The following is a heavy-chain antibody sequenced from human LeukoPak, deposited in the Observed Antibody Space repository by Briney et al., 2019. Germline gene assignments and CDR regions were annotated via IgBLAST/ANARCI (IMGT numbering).Heavy chain of an antibody. D-gene: IGHD3-10*01. Sequence: GGSLRLSCAASGFTFSSYWMHWVRQAPGKGLVWVSRINSDGSSTSYADSVKGRFTISRDNAKNTLYLQMGSLRAEDMAVYYCARSWKMVRGVIPQSNFDYWGQGTLVTVSS. CDR2: INSDGSST. J-gene: IGHJ4*02. CDR1: GFTFSSYW. V-gene: IGHV3-74*01. CDR3: ARSWKMVRGVIPQSNFDY.